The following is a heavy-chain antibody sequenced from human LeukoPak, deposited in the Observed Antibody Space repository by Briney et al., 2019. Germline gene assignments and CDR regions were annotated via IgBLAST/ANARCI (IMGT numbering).Heavy chain of an antibody. CDR1: GFTFSSYG. V-gene: IGHV3-30*02. CDR2: IRYDGSNK. Sequence: GGSLRLSCAASGFTFSSYGMHWVRQAPGKGLERVAFIRYDGSNKYYADSVKGRFTISRDNSKNTLYLQMNSLRAEDTAVYYCAKAVGYLDTFDIWGQGTMVTVSS. J-gene: IGHJ3*02. D-gene: IGHD4-23*01. CDR3: AKAVGYLDTFDI.